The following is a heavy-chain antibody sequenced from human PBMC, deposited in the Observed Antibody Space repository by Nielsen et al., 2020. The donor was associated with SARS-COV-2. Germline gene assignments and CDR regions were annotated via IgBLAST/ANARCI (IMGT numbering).Heavy chain of an antibody. CDR2: ISSSSRTI. CDR1: GFTSGDYG. V-gene: IGHV3-11*04. D-gene: IGHD6-6*01. J-gene: IGHJ4*02. CDR3: ASPGSDVDY. Sequence: GESLKISCTASGFTSGDYGMSWIRQAPGKGLEWVSYISSSSRTIFYADSVKGRFTISRDNANNSLYLQMNSLRAEDTAVYYCASPGSDVDYWGQGTLVTVSS.